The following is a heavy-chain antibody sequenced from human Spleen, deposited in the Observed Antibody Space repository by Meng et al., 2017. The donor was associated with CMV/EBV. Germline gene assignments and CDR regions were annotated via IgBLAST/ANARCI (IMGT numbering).Heavy chain of an antibody. Sequence: GGSLRLSCAASGSTFDDYAMHWVRHAPGKGLEWVSGISWNSGSIGYADSVKGRFTISRDNAKNSLYLQMNRPRAEDTAVYYCAREGSGQRDGYNYDYFDYWGQGTLVTVSS. CDR2: ISWNSGSI. V-gene: IGHV3-9*01. CDR1: GSTFDDYA. D-gene: IGHD5-24*01. J-gene: IGHJ4*02. CDR3: AREGSGQRDGYNYDYFDY.